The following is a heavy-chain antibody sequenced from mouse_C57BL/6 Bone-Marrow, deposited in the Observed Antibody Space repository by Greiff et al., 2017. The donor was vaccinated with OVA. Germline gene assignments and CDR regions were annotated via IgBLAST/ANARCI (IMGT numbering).Heavy chain of an antibody. J-gene: IGHJ2*01. CDR3: ARFLYGYAFDY. D-gene: IGHD2-2*01. V-gene: IGHV1-82*01. CDR2: IYPGDGDT. Sequence: VQLQQSGPELVKPGASVKISCKASGYAFSSSWMNWVKQRPGKGLEWIGRIYPGDGDTNYKGKFKGKATLTADKSSSTAYMQLSSLTSEDSAVYFCARFLYGYAFDYWGQGTTLTVSS. CDR1: GYAFSSSW.